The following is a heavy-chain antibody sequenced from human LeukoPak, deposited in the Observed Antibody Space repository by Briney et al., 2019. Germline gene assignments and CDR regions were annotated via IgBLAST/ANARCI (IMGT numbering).Heavy chain of an antibody. J-gene: IGHJ6*02. Sequence: PGGSLRLSCAASGFTFSSYAMHWVRQAPGKGLEWVAVISYDGSNKYYADSVKGRFTISRDNSKNTLYLQMNSLRAEGTAVYYCARDIVVVVAATRPGLYYYGMDVWGQGTTVTVSS. D-gene: IGHD2-15*01. CDR2: ISYDGSNK. V-gene: IGHV3-30-3*01. CDR3: ARDIVVVVAATRPGLYYYGMDV. CDR1: GFTFSSYA.